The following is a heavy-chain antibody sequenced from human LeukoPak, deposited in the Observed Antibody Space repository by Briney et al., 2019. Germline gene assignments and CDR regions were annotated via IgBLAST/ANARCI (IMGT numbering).Heavy chain of an antibody. D-gene: IGHD3-10*01. J-gene: IGHJ4*02. Sequence: SQTLSLTCAISGDSVSSNSAAWNWIRQSPSRGLELPGRTYYRSKWYNDYAVSVKSRITINPDTSNNQISLQLNSVTPEDTAVYYCARVHHYYGSGSYYTFDYWGQGTLVTVSS. CDR1: GDSVSSNSAA. CDR2: TYYRSKWYN. CDR3: ARVHHYYGSGSYYTFDY. V-gene: IGHV6-1*01.